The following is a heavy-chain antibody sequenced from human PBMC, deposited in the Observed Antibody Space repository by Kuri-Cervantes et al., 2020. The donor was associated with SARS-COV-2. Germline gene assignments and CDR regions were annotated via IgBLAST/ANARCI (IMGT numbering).Heavy chain of an antibody. V-gene: IGHV3-30-3*01. D-gene: IGHD4-17*01. Sequence: GESLKISCAASGFTFSSYAMHWVRQAPGKGLEWVAVISYDGSNKYCADSVKGRFTISRDNSKNTLYLQMNSLRAKDTAVYYCARGNDYGEDFDYWGQGTLVTVSS. J-gene: IGHJ4*02. CDR1: GFTFSSYA. CDR2: ISYDGSNK. CDR3: ARGNDYGEDFDY.